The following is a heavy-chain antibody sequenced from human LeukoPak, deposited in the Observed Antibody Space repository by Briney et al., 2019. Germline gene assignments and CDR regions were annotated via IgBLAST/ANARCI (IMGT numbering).Heavy chain of an antibody. CDR1: GFTFSSYW. Sequence: GGSLRLSCAASGFTFSSYWMYWVRQAPGKGLVWVSRIDSDGSSTYYADSVKGRFTISRDNSKNTLYLQMNSLRAEDTAVYYCALIARLDYWGQGTLVTVSS. CDR3: ALIARLDY. D-gene: IGHD3-16*01. CDR2: IDSDGSST. V-gene: IGHV3-74*01. J-gene: IGHJ4*02.